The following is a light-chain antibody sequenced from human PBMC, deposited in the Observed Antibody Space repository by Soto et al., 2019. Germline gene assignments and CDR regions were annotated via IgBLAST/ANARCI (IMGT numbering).Light chain of an antibody. CDR2: GAS. CDR3: QQYGNSPRFT. J-gene: IGKJ3*01. CDR1: QGVSSNS. Sequence: IVLTQSPGTLSLSPGERATLSCRASQGVSSNSLAWYQQKPGQAPRLLIYGASSRATGIPERFSASGSGTDFSLTINSLEPEDFAVYYCQQYGNSPRFTFGPGTKVEI. V-gene: IGKV3-20*01.